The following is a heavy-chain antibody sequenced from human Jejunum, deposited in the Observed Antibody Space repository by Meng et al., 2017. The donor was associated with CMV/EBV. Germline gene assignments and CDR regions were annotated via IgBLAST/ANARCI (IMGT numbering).Heavy chain of an antibody. CDR1: GFSFSSYS. CDR3: ARGSGYNYGHSPFDH. J-gene: IGHJ4*02. D-gene: IGHD5-18*01. CDR2: ITGSSYI. V-gene: IGHV3-21*01. Sequence: SGFSFSSYSINWVRQAPGKGLEWVSAITGSSYINYADSVKGRFTISRDNAKNSLYLQMNSLRAEDTAVYYCARGSGYNYGHSPFDHWGQGTLVTVSS.